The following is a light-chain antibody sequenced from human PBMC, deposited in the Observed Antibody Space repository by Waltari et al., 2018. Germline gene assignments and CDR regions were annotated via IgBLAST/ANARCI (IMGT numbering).Light chain of an antibody. Sequence: QAVVTQEPSLTVSPGGTVTLTCASSTGAVTSRHCPHWFQQTPGPAPTTLIYDTSNKHSWTPARFSGSLLGGKAALTLSGAQPEDEAEYYCLVSYGGTRATFGGGTKLTVL. CDR3: LVSYGGTRAT. CDR2: DTS. V-gene: IGLV7-46*01. CDR1: TGAVTSRHC. J-gene: IGLJ2*01.